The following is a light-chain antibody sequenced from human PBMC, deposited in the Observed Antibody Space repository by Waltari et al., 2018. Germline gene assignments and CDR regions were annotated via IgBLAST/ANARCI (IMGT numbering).Light chain of an antibody. J-gene: IGLJ2*01. CDR2: KDN. Sequence: SYELTQPSSMSVSPGQPARITCAGTLLEKQYGYWYQQKPGQAPILVIFKDNERPSGIPERFSGSSSGTTVTLTISGVQAEDEADYYCQSADSSGPSVVFGGGTKLT. V-gene: IGLV3-25*03. CDR1: LLEKQY. CDR3: QSADSSGPSVV.